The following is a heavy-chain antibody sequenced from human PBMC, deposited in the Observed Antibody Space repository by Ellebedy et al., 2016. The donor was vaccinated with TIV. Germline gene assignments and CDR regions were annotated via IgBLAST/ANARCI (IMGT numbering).Heavy chain of an antibody. V-gene: IGHV4-59*01. Sequence: MPSETLSLTCPVSGGSISSYYWSWIRQPPGKGLEWIGYIYYSGSTNYNPSLKSRVTIPVDTSKNQFSLKLSSVTAADTAVYYCARGASGWTRYYFDYWGQGTLVTVSS. D-gene: IGHD6-19*01. CDR2: IYYSGST. CDR1: GGSISSYY. CDR3: ARGASGWTRYYFDY. J-gene: IGHJ4*02.